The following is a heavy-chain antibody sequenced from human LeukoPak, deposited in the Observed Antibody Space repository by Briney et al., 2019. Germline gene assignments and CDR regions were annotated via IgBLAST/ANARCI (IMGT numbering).Heavy chain of an antibody. Sequence: SETLSLTCTISGGSISSYYWSWIRQPPGKGLEWIGYIYYSGSTNYNPSLKSRVTISVDTSKNQFSLKLSSVTAADTAVYYCARAQGGSGSYGEPLYFYYYGMDVWGQGTTVTVSS. V-gene: IGHV4-59*01. CDR3: ARAQGGSGSYGEPLYFYYYGMDV. D-gene: IGHD3-10*01. CDR2: IYYSGST. CDR1: GGSISSYY. J-gene: IGHJ6*02.